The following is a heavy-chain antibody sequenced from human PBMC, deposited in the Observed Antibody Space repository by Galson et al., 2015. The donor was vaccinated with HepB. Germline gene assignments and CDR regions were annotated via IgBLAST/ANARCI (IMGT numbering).Heavy chain of an antibody. J-gene: IGHJ3*02. Sequence: SVKVSCKASGGTFCSYAISWVRQAPGQGLEWMGGIIPILGIANYAQKFQGRVTITADKSTSTAYMELGSLRSEDTAVYYCARGAAAGHDAFDIWGQGTMVTVSS. CDR3: ARGAAAGHDAFDI. V-gene: IGHV1-69*10. D-gene: IGHD6-13*01. CDR1: GGTFCSYA. CDR2: IIPILGIA.